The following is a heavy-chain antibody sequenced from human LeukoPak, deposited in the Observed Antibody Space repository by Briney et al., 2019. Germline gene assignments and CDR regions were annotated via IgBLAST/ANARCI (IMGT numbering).Heavy chain of an antibody. CDR3: AGASGTTETLWDFDL. D-gene: IGHD4-17*01. CDR1: GGSVRSYY. CDR2: IDTSGST. V-gene: IGHV4-4*07. J-gene: IGHJ4*02. Sequence: PSETLSLTCTVSGGSVRSYYWSWIRQAVGNRLEWIGRIDTSGSTNYNPSLRGRVTMSVDTPKNQVSLKLRSVAAADTAVYFCAGASGTTETLWDFDLWGQGILVTVSS.